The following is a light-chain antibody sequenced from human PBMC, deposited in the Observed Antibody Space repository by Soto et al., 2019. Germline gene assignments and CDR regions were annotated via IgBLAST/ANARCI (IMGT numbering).Light chain of an antibody. V-gene: IGKV3-11*01. CDR1: QSVGSY. J-gene: IGKJ2*01. CDR2: NAS. Sequence: EVVLTQSPATLSLSPGERATLSCRASQSVGSYLTWYQQKPGQAPRLLIYNASNRATGIPARFSGRGAGTDFPLTISSLEPEDFAVYYCQQRTNWPPMYTVGQGTKLDIK. CDR3: QQRTNWPPMYT.